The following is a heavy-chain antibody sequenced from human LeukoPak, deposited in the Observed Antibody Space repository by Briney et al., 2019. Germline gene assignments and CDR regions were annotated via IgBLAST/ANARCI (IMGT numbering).Heavy chain of an antibody. Sequence: SETLSLTCAVYGGSFSGYYWSWIRQPPGKGLEWIGYIYYSGSTNYNPSLKSRVTISVDTSKNQFSLKLSSVTAADTAVYYCAVSAYDFWSGYYAPIWAFDIWGQGTMVTVSS. CDR3: AVSAYDFWSGYYAPIWAFDI. D-gene: IGHD3-3*01. CDR2: IYYSGST. CDR1: GGSFSGYY. J-gene: IGHJ3*02. V-gene: IGHV4-59*08.